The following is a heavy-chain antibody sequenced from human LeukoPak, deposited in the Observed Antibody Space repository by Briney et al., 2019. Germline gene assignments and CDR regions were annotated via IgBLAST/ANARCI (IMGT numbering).Heavy chain of an antibody. V-gene: IGHV3-33*01. Sequence: GRSLRLSCAASGFTFSSYGMHWVRQAPGKGLEWVAVIWYDGSNKYYADSVKGRFTISRDNSKNTLYLQVNSLRAEDTAVYYCARDRSDKQGFDPWGQGTLVTVSS. CDR1: GFTFSSYG. D-gene: IGHD6-6*01. CDR2: IWYDGSNK. J-gene: IGHJ5*02. CDR3: ARDRSDKQGFDP.